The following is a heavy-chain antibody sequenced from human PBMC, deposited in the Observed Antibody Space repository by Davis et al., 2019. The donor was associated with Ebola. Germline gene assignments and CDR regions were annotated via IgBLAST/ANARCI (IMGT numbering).Heavy chain of an antibody. V-gene: IGHV3-74*01. Sequence: PGGSLRLSCVASGFTFSSYWMHWVRQAPGKGLVWVSRFNSDGRTTSYADSVKGRFTISRDNAKHTLYLQMNSLRAEDTAVYYCVRGKGLVDWGQGTLVTVSS. CDR2: FNSDGRTT. J-gene: IGHJ4*02. D-gene: IGHD2-8*02. CDR1: GFTFSSYW. CDR3: VRGKGLVD.